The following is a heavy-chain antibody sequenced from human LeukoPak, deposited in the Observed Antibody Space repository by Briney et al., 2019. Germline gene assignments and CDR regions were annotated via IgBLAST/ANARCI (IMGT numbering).Heavy chain of an antibody. V-gene: IGHV3-7*04. CDR1: GFTLSSYW. CDR3: ARADYGGNLFFDY. CDR2: IKQDGSEI. Sequence: GGSLRLSCAASGFTLSSYWMSWVRQAPGKGLEWVANIKQDGSEINYVDSAKGRFTISRDNAKNSMLLQMNSLRAEDTAVYYCARADYGGNLFFDYWGQGALVTVSS. D-gene: IGHD4-23*01. J-gene: IGHJ4*02.